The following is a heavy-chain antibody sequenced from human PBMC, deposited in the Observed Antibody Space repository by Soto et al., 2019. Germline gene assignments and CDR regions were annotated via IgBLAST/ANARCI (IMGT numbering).Heavy chain of an antibody. V-gene: IGHV3-30*18. CDR3: EKGPAIVLVPAAMNYYYGMDV. D-gene: IGHD2-2*01. Sequence: QVQLVESGGGVVQPGRSLRLSCAASGFTFSSYGMHWVRQAPGKGLEWVAVISYDGSNKYYADSVKGRFTISRDNSKNALYRKKNSLRAEDTAVYYCEKGPAIVLVPAAMNYYYGMDVWGQGTTVTVSS. J-gene: IGHJ6*02. CDR1: GFTFSSYG. CDR2: ISYDGSNK.